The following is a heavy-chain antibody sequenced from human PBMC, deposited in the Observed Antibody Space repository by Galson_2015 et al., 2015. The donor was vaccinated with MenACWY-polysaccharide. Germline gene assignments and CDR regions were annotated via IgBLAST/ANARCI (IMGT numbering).Heavy chain of an antibody. V-gene: IGHV3-48*01. J-gene: IGHJ4*02. CDR1: GFTFSDYS. CDR2: ISSTSGTI. D-gene: IGHD6-6*01. Sequence: SLRLSCAASGFTFSDYSMNWVRQAPGKGLEWVSYISSTSGTIYYADSVKGRFTISRDNAENSLHLQMNSLRAEDTAVYYCARVYRSDYFDYWGQGTLVTVSS. CDR3: ARVYRSDYFDY.